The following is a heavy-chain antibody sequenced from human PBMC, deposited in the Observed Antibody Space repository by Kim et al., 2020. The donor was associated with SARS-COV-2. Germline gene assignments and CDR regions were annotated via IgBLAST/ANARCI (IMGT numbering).Heavy chain of an antibody. CDR2: ISGSSSSSSTT. Sequence: GGSLRLSCAASGITFSSYSMNWVRQAPGKGLECISYISGSSSSSSTTYYADSVKGRFTISRDNAKNSLYLQMNSLRDEDTAVYYCARSGWNDYWGQGTLVTVSS. CDR1: GITFSSYS. D-gene: IGHD6-19*01. CDR3: ARSGWNDY. V-gene: IGHV3-48*02. J-gene: IGHJ4*02.